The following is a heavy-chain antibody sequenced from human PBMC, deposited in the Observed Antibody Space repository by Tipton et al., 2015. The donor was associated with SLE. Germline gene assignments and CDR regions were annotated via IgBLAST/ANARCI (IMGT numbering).Heavy chain of an antibody. V-gene: IGHV4-39*07. CDR2: IYYSGST. D-gene: IGHD3-16*01. CDR1: GGSISSSSYY. CDR3: ARVKYRGSFDY. J-gene: IGHJ4*02. Sequence: TLSLTCTVSGGSISSSSYYWGWIRQPPGKGLEWIGSIYYSGSTYYNPSLKSRVTISVDRSKNQFSLKLSSVTAADTAVYYCARVKYRGSFDYWGQGTLVTVSS.